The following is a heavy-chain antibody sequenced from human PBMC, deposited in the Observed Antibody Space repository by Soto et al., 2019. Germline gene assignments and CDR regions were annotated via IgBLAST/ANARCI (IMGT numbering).Heavy chain of an antibody. J-gene: IGHJ4*02. V-gene: IGHV1-2*02. CDR3: ARVGPGDYNFDY. Sequence: ASVKVSCKASGYTFTDHYMHWVRQAPGQGLEWMGWISPNDGGTNSALKFRGRVTMTRDTSISTVYMELSRLSSDDTAVYYCARVGPGDYNFDYWGQGTLVTVSS. D-gene: IGHD4-17*01. CDR2: ISPNDGGT. CDR1: GYTFTDHY.